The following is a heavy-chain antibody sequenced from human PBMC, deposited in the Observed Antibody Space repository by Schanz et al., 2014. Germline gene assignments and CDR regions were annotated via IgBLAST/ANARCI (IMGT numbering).Heavy chain of an antibody. Sequence: QVQLVQSGAELRKPGASVKVSCKASGYTFTGYYMHWVRQAPGQGLEWMGWINPNSGTTNYAQKFQGWVTMTRDTSISTAYMELSSLTSEDTAVHYCARGRGCYDYWGQGTLVTVSS. D-gene: IGHD2-21*01. J-gene: IGHJ4*02. CDR2: INPNSGTT. CDR3: ARGRGCYDY. V-gene: IGHV1-2*04. CDR1: GYTFTGYY.